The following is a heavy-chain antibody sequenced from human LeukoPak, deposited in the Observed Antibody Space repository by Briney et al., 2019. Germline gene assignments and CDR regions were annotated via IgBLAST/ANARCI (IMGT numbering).Heavy chain of an antibody. V-gene: IGHV3-43*02. J-gene: IGHJ4*02. CDR1: GFTFYDYA. Sequence: GGSLRLSCAASGFTFYDYAMHWVRQAPGKGLEWVSLISGDGGSTYYADSVRGRFTISRDNSKNSLYLQMNSLRTEDTALYYCAKDVGIMITFGGVIAPPTDYWGQGTLVTVSS. CDR2: ISGDGGST. CDR3: AKDVGIMITFGGVIAPPTDY. D-gene: IGHD3-16*02.